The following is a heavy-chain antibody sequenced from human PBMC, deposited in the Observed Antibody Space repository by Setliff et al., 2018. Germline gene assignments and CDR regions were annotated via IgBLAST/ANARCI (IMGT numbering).Heavy chain of an antibody. V-gene: IGHV3-11*04. Sequence: GGSLRLSCAASGFSFSGSYMSWVRQAPGKGLERISKISGGGTTIFYADSVRGRLTISRDNTKNSLYLQMNSLRAEDTAVYYCARDGVMYGMDVWGQGTTVTVSS. J-gene: IGHJ6*02. CDR1: GFSFSGSY. CDR2: ISGGGTTI. CDR3: ARDGVMYGMDV. D-gene: IGHD2-8*01.